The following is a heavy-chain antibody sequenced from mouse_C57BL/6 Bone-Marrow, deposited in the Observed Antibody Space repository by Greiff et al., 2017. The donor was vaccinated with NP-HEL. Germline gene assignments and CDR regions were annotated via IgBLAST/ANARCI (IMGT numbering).Heavy chain of an antibody. J-gene: IGHJ2*01. V-gene: IGHV1-81*01. CDR3: ARTYYYGSRYYFDY. Sequence: QVQLQQSGAELARPGASVKLSCKASGYTFTSYGISWVKQRTGQGLEWIGEIYPRSGNTYYTEKFKGKATLTADKSSSTAYMQLRSLTSDDSAVYFCARTYYYGSRYYFDYWGQGTTLTVSA. CDR2: IYPRSGNT. D-gene: IGHD1-1*01. CDR1: GYTFTSYG.